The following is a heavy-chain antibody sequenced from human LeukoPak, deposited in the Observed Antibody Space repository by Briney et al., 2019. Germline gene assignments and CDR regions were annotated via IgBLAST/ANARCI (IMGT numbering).Heavy chain of an antibody. D-gene: IGHD3-22*01. V-gene: IGHV4-59*01. CDR2: IYYSGST. CDR3: ARGDSSGYYSSGYYMDV. J-gene: IGHJ6*03. CDR1: GGSISSYY. Sequence: SETLSLTCTVSGGSISSYYWSWIRQPPGKGLEWIGYIYYSGSTNYNPSLKSRVTISVDTSKNQFSLKLSSVTAADTAVYYCARGDSSGYYSSGYYMDVWGKGTTVTISS.